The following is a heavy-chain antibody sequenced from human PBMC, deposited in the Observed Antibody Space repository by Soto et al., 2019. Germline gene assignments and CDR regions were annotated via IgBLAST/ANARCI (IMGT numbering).Heavy chain of an antibody. CDR3: ARAVNGVCFDV. Sequence: GGSLRLSCAASGFTVSSNYMSWVRQAPGKGLEWVSVIYSGGSTYYADSVKGRFTISRDNSKNTLYLQMNSLRAEDTAVYYCARAVNGVCFDVWGKGTTVTVSS. D-gene: IGHD2-8*01. V-gene: IGHV3-66*01. CDR1: GFTVSSNY. J-gene: IGHJ6*04. CDR2: IYSGGST.